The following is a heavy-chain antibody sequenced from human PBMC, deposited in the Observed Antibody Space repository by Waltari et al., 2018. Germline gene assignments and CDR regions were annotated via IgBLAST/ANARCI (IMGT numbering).Heavy chain of an antibody. CDR1: GGSISSGSYY. Sequence: QVQLQESGPGLVKPSQTLSLTCTVSGGSISSGSYYWRWIRQPAGKGLEWIGRIYTSGSTNYNPSLKSRVTISVDTSKNQFSLKLSSVTAADTAVYYCARERDYDFWSGYYPDAWGQGTLVTVSS. V-gene: IGHV4-61*02. D-gene: IGHD3-3*01. CDR3: ARERDYDFWSGYYPDA. J-gene: IGHJ5*02. CDR2: IYTSGST.